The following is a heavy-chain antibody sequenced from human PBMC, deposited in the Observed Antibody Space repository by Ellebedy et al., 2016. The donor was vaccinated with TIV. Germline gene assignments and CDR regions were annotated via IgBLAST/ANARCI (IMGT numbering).Heavy chain of an antibody. J-gene: IGHJ3*02. V-gene: IGHV3-7*01. CDR1: GFTFINYW. D-gene: IGHD2-2*01. CDR3: ARGTLTYCSITSCSFDI. CDR2: IKQDGSEK. Sequence: GGSLRLSXAASGFTFINYWMSWVRQAPGKGLEWVANIKQDGSEKYYVDSVKGRFTISRDNAKNSLYLQMNSLRAEDTAVYYCARGTLTYCSITSCSFDIWGQGTMVTVSS.